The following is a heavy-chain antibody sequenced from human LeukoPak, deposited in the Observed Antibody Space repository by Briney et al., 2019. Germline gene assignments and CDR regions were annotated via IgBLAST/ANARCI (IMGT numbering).Heavy chain of an antibody. J-gene: IGHJ5*02. CDR2: INADDGNT. CDR3: ARGIVVKPSANWFDP. CDR1: GYTFTGYY. V-gene: IGHV1/OR15-3*02. Sequence: ASVKVSCKASGYTFTGYYMHWVRQAPGHGLEWMGLINADDGNTRYSQRFQGRVTITRDTSANTAYMELSSLRFEDTAVYYCARGIVVKPSANWFDPWGQGTPVTVSS. D-gene: IGHD2-2*01.